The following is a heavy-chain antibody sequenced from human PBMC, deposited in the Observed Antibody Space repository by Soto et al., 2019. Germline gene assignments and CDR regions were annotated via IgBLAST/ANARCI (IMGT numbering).Heavy chain of an antibody. CDR3: AKDSSASRRDYGMDV. J-gene: IGHJ6*02. CDR1: GFTFDDYT. CDR2: ISWDGGST. Sequence: GGSLRLSCAASGFTFDDYTMHWVRHAPGKGLEWVSLISWDGGSTYYADSVKGRFTISRDNSKNSLYLQMNSLRTEDTALYYCAKDSSASRRDYGMDVWGQGTTVTVSS. V-gene: IGHV3-43*01. D-gene: IGHD6-6*01.